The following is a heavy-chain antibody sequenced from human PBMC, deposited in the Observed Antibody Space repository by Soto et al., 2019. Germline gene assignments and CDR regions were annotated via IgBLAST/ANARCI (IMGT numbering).Heavy chain of an antibody. Sequence: QVQLQESGPGLVKPSGTLSLTCAVSGGSISSSNWWSWVRQPPGKGLEWIGEICHSVSTNYNPFLKSRVTISVEKCKNQFSLKLSSVTAADTAVYDCARVAAAGLGGFGSFGGIDVWGQGTTVTVSS. CDR3: ARVAAAGLGGFGSFGGIDV. J-gene: IGHJ6*02. D-gene: IGHD6-13*01. V-gene: IGHV4-4*02. CDR1: GGSISSSNW. CDR2: ICHSVST.